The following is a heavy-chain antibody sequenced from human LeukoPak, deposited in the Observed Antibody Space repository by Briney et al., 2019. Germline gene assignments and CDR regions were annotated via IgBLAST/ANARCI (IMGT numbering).Heavy chain of an antibody. CDR1: SGSISTSNYY. Sequence: SETLSLTCTVSSGSISTSNYYWGWVRQPPGKALEWIGNIFYTGSTYYSPSLKSRVTISLDTSKNQFSLKLSSVTAADTAVYYCARDHMEMATTYWYFDLWGRGTLVTVSS. CDR3: ARDHMEMATTYWYFDL. CDR2: IFYTGST. V-gene: IGHV4-39*07. D-gene: IGHD5-24*01. J-gene: IGHJ2*01.